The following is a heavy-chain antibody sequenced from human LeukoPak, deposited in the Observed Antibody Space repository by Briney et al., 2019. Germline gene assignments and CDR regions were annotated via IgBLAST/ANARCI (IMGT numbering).Heavy chain of an antibody. CDR1: GFTFSSYW. CDR3: ARGPPYYDFWSGYYWFDP. J-gene: IGHJ5*02. Sequence: GGSLRLSCAASGFTFSSYWMSWVRQAPGKGPEWVANIKQDGSEKYYVDSVKGRFTISRDNAKNSLYLQMNSLRAEDTAVYYCARGPPYYDFWSGYYWFDPWGQGTLVTVSS. V-gene: IGHV3-7*03. D-gene: IGHD3-3*01. CDR2: IKQDGSEK.